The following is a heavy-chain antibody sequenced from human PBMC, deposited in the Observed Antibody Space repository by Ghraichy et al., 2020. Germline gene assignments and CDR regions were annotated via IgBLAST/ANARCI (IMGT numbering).Heavy chain of an antibody. CDR2: ITWDAGAT. D-gene: IGHD1-26*01. J-gene: IGHJ6*02. Sequence: GGSLRLSCAVSGFPFDDYTMHWVRQVPGKGLEWVSLITWDAGATYYADSVKGRFTISRDNSKNSLYLQMSSLTTEDTALYYCAKDIGVGNSYIYFYDMDVWGQGTTVTVSS. V-gene: IGHV3-43*01. CDR1: GFPFDDYT. CDR3: AKDIGVGNSYIYFYDMDV.